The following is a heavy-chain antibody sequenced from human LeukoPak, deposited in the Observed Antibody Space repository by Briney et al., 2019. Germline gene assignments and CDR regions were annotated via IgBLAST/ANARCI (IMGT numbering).Heavy chain of an antibody. V-gene: IGHV3-21*01. Sequence: GGSLRLSCAASGFTFSSYSMNWVRQAPGKGLEWVSSISSSSSYIYYADLVKGRFTISRDNAKNSLYLQMNSLRAEDTAVYYCARDQTPTGDRPHPGYYYYMDVWGKGTTVTISS. CDR1: GFTFSSYS. J-gene: IGHJ6*03. D-gene: IGHD7-27*01. CDR3: ARDQTPTGDRPHPGYYYYMDV. CDR2: ISSSSSYI.